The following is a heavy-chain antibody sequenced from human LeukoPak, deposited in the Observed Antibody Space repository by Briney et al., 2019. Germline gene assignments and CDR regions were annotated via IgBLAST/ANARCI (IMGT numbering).Heavy chain of an antibody. CDR2: ISAYNGNT. V-gene: IGHV1-18*01. CDR1: GYTFTSYG. CDR3: ARALTTEYYFDY. D-gene: IGHD4-17*01. J-gene: IGHJ4*02. Sequence: GASVKVSCKASGYTFTSYGISWVRQAPGQGLEWMGWISAYNGNTNYAQKLQGRVTMTTDTSTSTAYVELRSLRSDDTAVYYCARALTTEYYFDYWGQGTLVTVSS.